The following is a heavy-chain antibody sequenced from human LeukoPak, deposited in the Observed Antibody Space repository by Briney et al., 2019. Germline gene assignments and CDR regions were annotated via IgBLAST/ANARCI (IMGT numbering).Heavy chain of an antibody. CDR2: ISGSGGST. CDR3: AKDPGGYDRAPFDY. J-gene: IGHJ4*02. CDR1: GFTLSSYA. V-gene: IGHV3-23*01. D-gene: IGHD5-12*01. Sequence: AGGSLRLSCAASGFTLSSYAMSWVRQAPGKGLEWVSAISGSGGSTYYADSVKGRFTISRDNSKNTLYLQMNSLRAEDTAVYYCAKDPGGYDRAPFDYWGQGTLVTVSS.